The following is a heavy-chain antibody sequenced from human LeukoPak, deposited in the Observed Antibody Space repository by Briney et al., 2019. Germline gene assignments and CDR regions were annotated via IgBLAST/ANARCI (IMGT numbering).Heavy chain of an antibody. CDR3: ARTPYHDSSGFDHFNY. V-gene: IGHV1-18*03. J-gene: IGHJ4*02. Sequence: ASVKVSCNASGYTFSNYGITWVRQAPGQGLEWMGWISAYSGNSNYARKFFDRLIMTVDSSTSTANMELKSLRSDDMAVYYCARTPYHDSSGFDHFNYWGQGTLVTVSS. CDR1: GYTFSNYG. CDR2: ISAYSGNS. D-gene: IGHD3-22*01.